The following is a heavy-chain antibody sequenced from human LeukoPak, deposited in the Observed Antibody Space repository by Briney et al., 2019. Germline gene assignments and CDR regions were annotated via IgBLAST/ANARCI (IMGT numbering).Heavy chain of an antibody. CDR1: GFTFTSHV. Sequence: GGSLRLSCSASGFTFTSHVMHWVRQAPGKGLQYVSGISMNVQTTYYAGSVKGRFTISRDSPKNTVYLQMNSLTAEDTAVYYCVREGLERRTNFDYWGQGTLVSVSS. D-gene: IGHD1-1*01. V-gene: IGHV3-64D*06. J-gene: IGHJ4*02. CDR3: VREGLERRTNFDY. CDR2: ISMNVQTT.